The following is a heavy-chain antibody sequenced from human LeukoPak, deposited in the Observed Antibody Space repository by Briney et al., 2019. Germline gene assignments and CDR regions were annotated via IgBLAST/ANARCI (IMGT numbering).Heavy chain of an antibody. CDR1: GGSISSSSYY. D-gene: IGHD3-22*01. J-gene: IGHJ4*02. CDR2: MYYGGST. Sequence: SETLSLTCTVSGGSISSSSYYWGWIRQPPGKGLEWIASMYYGGSTYYNPSLKSRVTISVDTSKTQFSLKLSSVTAADTAVYYCARHPSYYYDSSGYYQDYWGQGTLVTVSS. V-gene: IGHV4-39*01. CDR3: ARHPSYYYDSSGYYQDY.